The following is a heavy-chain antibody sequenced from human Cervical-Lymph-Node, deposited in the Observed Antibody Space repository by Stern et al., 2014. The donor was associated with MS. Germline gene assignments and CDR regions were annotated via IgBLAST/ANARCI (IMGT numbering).Heavy chain of an antibody. J-gene: IGHJ6*02. Sequence: VQLVESGGGVVQPGRSLRLSCAASGFSFSSYARPWVRQAPGKGLDCVAVISYDGSNKYYADSVKGRFTISRDNSKNPLYLQMNSLRAEDTAVYYCARRRGYSSSWYGGGYYYYGMDVWAKGPRSPSP. D-gene: IGHD6-13*01. CDR1: GFSFSSYA. CDR3: ARRRGYSSSWYGGGYYYYGMDV. V-gene: IGHV3-30-3*01. CDR2: ISYDGSNK.